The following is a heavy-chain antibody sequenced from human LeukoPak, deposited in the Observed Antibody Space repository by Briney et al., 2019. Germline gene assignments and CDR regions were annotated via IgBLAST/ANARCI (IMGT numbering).Heavy chain of an antibody. CDR1: GGSISSYY. CDR2: IYYSGST. J-gene: IGHJ3*02. CDR3: ARDLYSSRTNDAFVI. V-gene: IGHV4-59*12. Sequence: SETLSLTCTVSGGSISSYYWSWIRQPPGKGLEWIGYIYYSGSTYYNPSLKSRLTISIDTSKNMFSLSLNSVTAADTAVYYCARDLYSSRTNDAFVIWGQGTMVTVSS. D-gene: IGHD6-13*01.